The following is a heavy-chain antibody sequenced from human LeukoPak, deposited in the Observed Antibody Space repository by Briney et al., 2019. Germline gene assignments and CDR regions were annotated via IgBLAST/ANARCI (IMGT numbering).Heavy chain of an antibody. D-gene: IGHD6-19*01. Sequence: GGSLRLSCAASGFTFSSYEMNWVRQAPGKGLEWVSYISSSGSTIYYADSVKGRFTISRDNAKNSLYLQMNSLRAEDTAFYYCAEGRSGWYLGSCDYWGQGTPVTVSS. CDR3: AEGRSGWYLGSCDY. CDR1: GFTFSSYE. V-gene: IGHV3-48*03. CDR2: ISSSGSTI. J-gene: IGHJ4*02.